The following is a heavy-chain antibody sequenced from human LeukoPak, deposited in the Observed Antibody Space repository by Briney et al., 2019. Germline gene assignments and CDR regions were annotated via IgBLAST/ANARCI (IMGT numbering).Heavy chain of an antibody. CDR3: ATGGGLVRGPAPSYFDY. V-gene: IGHV1-24*01. CDR1: GYTLTELS. D-gene: IGHD3-10*01. J-gene: IGHJ4*02. Sequence: ASVKVSCKVSGYTLTELSMHWVRQAPGKGLEWMGGFDPEDGETTYAQKFQGRVTMTEDTSTDTASMELSSLTSEDTAVYYCATGGGLVRGPAPSYFDYWGQGTLVTVSS. CDR2: FDPEDGET.